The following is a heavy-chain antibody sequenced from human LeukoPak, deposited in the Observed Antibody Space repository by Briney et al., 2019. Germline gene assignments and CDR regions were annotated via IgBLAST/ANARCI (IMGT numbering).Heavy chain of an antibody. CDR1: GFTFSSYN. CDR3: AKDEISY. J-gene: IGHJ4*02. Sequence: PGGSLRLSCAASGFTFSSYNMNWVRQAPGKGPEWVSYISSSSNTIYYADSVKGRFTISRDNAKNSLYLQMNSLRAEDTAVYYCAKDEISYWGQGTLVTVSS. CDR2: ISSSSNTI. D-gene: IGHD2-15*01. V-gene: IGHV3-48*04.